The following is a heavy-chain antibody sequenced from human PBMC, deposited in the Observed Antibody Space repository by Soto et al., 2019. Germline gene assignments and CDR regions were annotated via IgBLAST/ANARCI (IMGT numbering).Heavy chain of an antibody. CDR1: GYTFTSYA. Sequence: ASVKVSCKASGYTFTSYAMHWVRQAPGQRLEWMGWINAGNGNTKYSQKFQGRVTITRDTSASTAYMELSSLRSEDTAVYYCAREMTTEGWLDAFDIWGQGTMVTVSS. CDR2: INAGNGNT. D-gene: IGHD4-17*01. CDR3: AREMTTEGWLDAFDI. J-gene: IGHJ3*02. V-gene: IGHV1-3*01.